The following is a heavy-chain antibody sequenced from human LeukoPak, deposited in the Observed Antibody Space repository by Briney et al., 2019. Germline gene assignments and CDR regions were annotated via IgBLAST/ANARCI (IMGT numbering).Heavy chain of an antibody. D-gene: IGHD5-24*01. CDR3: AKERRDGYNFAFAY. CDR2: ISGSGGST. J-gene: IGHJ4*02. Sequence: QPGGSLRLSCAASGFTFSSYAMSWVRQAPGKGLEWVSAISGSGGSTYYADSVKGRFTISRDNSKNTLYLQMNSLRAEDTAVHYYAKERRDGYNFAFAYWGQGTLVTVSS. V-gene: IGHV3-23*01. CDR1: GFTFSSYA.